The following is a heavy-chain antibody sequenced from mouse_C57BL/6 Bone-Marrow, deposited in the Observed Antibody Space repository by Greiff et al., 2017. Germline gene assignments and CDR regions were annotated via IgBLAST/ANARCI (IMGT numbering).Heavy chain of an antibody. J-gene: IGHJ3*01. Sequence: EVMLVESGEGLVKAGGSLKLSCAASGFTFSSYAMSWVRQTPEKRLEWVAYISSGGDYIYYADTVKGRFTISRDNARNTLYLQMSSLKSEDTAMYYCTREYFSWFAYWGQGTLVTVSA. CDR3: TREYFSWFAY. CDR1: GFTFSSYA. V-gene: IGHV5-9-1*02. CDR2: ISSGGDYI. D-gene: IGHD5-1*01.